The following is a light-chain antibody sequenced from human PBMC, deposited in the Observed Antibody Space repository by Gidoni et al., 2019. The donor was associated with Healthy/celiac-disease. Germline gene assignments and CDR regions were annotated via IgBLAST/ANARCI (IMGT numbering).Light chain of an antibody. CDR1: QSVSSSY. Sequence: EIVLTQSPGTLSLSPGERATLSCRASQSVSSSYLAWYQQKHGQAPRLLLYGASGRATGIPDRFSGSGSGTDFTLTISRLEPEDDAVYYCQQYGSSTTITFGQGTRLEIK. CDR3: QQYGSSTTIT. J-gene: IGKJ5*01. V-gene: IGKV3-20*01. CDR2: GAS.